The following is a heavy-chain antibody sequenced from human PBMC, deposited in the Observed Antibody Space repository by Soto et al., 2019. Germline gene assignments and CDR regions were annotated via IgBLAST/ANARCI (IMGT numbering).Heavy chain of an antibody. Sequence: SDTLSLTCTVSGGSISSYYCIWSRQPPGKGLEWIGYIYYSGSTNYNPSLKRRVTISVDTSKNQFSLKLSSVTAADTAVYYCAIVEKDIVVVPAATWFDPWGQGTLVTVSS. V-gene: IGHV4-59*01. CDR1: GGSISSYY. CDR3: AIVEKDIVVVPAATWFDP. J-gene: IGHJ5*02. D-gene: IGHD2-2*01. CDR2: IYYSGST.